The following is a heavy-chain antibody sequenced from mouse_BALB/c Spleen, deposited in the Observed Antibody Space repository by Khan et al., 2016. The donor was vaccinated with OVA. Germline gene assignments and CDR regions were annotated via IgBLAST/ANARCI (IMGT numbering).Heavy chain of an antibody. Sequence: VQLKQSGAELVKPGASVKLSCTASGFNIKDTYLHWVKQRPERGLEWIGRISPANGNTKYYPKFQGKATITADTSSNTSYLQLNSLTSEDTAVYYCAHPYYDARDFEVWGEGTTVTVSS. J-gene: IGHJ1*01. CDR2: ISPANGNT. V-gene: IGHV14-3*02. CDR1: GFNIKDTY. CDR3: AHPYYDARDFEV. D-gene: IGHD2-4*01.